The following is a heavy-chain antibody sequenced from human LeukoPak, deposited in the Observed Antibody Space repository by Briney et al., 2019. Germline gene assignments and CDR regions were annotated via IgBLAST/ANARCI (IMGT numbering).Heavy chain of an antibody. CDR2: IYYSGST. V-gene: IGHV4-31*03. D-gene: IGHD4-17*01. J-gene: IGHJ5*02. CDR1: GGSISSGGYY. CDR3: ATHGDYGKNWFDP. Sequence: SETLSLTRTVSGGSISSGGYYWSWIRQHPGKGLEWIGYIYYSGSTYYNPSLKSRVTISVDTSKNQFSLKLSSVTAADTAVYYCATHGDYGKNWFDPWGQGTLVTVSS.